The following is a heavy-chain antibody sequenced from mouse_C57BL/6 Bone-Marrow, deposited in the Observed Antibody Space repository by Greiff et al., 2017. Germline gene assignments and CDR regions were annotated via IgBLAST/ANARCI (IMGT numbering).Heavy chain of an antibody. CDR1: GFTFSDYG. CDR2: ISSGSSTI. J-gene: IGHJ4*01. V-gene: IGHV5-17*01. Sequence: EVKLVESGGGLVKPGGSLKLSCAASGFTFSDYGMHWVRQAPEKGLEWVAYISSGSSTIYYADTVKGRVTISRDNAKNTRFLQMTSLRAEDTAMYYCGGPREAMDYWGQGTSVTVSS. CDR3: GGPREAMDY.